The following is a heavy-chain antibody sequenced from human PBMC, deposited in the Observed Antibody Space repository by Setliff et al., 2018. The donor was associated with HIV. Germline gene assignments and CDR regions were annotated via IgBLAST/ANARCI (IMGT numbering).Heavy chain of an antibody. Sequence: GGSLRLSCAASGFTFSSYGMSWVRQAPGKGRERVADIKQDGSKAYYMDSVKGRFTISRDNPKNSLYLQRTSLRAEDTAVYYCARDDSNGNTDAFNIWGQGTTVTVSS. CDR2: IKQDGSKA. V-gene: IGHV3-7*04. J-gene: IGHJ3*02. D-gene: IGHD5-18*01. CDR3: ARDDSNGNTDAFNI. CDR1: GFTFSSYG.